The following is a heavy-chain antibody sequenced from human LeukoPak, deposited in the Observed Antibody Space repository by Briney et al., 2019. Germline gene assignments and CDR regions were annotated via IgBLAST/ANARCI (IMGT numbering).Heavy chain of an antibody. CDR1: GFTFSDYY. Sequence: PGGSLRLSCAASGFTFSDYYMSWIRQAPGKGLEWVSGIHWNGGSAGYAHSVKGRFTISRDNAKNSLYLQMNSLRVEDTAFYYCARRGLWLVEDYWGQGTLVTVSS. D-gene: IGHD6-19*01. J-gene: IGHJ4*02. CDR3: ARRGLWLVEDY. V-gene: IGHV3-20*04. CDR2: IHWNGGSA.